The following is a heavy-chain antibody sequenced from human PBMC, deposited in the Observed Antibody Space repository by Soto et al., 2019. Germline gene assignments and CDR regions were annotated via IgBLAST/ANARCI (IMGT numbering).Heavy chain of an antibody. CDR3: AMGHCNSCDY. Sequence: EVQLVESGGGLVQPGGSLRLCCEASGFTFGNYWMNWVRQTPGKGLEWVANIKPDGGEQYYVDSVKGRFTISRDNAKDSLYLQMSSLRGDDTAVYYCAMGHCNSCDYWDQGTLVTVSS. CDR1: GFTFGNYW. CDR2: IKPDGGEQ. D-gene: IGHD2-21*02. V-gene: IGHV3-7*05. J-gene: IGHJ4*02.